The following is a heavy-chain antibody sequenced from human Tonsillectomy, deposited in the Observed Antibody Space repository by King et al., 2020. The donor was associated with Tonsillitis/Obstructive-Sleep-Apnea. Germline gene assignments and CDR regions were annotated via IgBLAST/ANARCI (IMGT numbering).Heavy chain of an antibody. J-gene: IGHJ6*03. CDR3: ARHKTPDDIQYYMDV. Sequence: QLVQSGAEVKKPGESLKISCKGSGYSFTSYWIGWVRQMPGKGLEWMGIIYPGDSDTRYSPSFQGRVTISADKSISTAYLQWSSLKASDTAMYYCARHKTPDDIQYYMDVWGKGTTVTVSS. CDR2: IYPGDSDT. V-gene: IGHV5-51*01. CDR1: GYSFTSYW. D-gene: IGHD1-1*01.